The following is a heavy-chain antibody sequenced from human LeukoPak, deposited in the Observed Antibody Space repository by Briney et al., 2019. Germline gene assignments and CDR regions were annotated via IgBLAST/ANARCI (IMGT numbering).Heavy chain of an antibody. CDR1: GGTFSTYA. J-gene: IGHJ4*02. Sequence: SVKVSCTASGGTFSTYAINWVRQAPGQGLEWMGRIIPILGIVNYAQTFQGRVTITADKSTSTAYMGLSSLRSEDPAVHYCAIRLRWKFDYWVEGSLVGVSS. V-gene: IGHV1-69*04. CDR2: IIPILGIV. D-gene: IGHD4-23*01. CDR3: AIRLRWKFDY.